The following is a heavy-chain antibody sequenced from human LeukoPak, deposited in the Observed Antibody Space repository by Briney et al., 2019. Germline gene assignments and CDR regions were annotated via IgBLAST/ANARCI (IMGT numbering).Heavy chain of an antibody. CDR2: IYYSGST. D-gene: IGHD4-17*01. CDR3: ARHVSPYGDPGLLDV. V-gene: IGHV4-39*01. Sequence: SETLSLTCTVSGGSISSSSYYWGWIRQPPGKGLEWIGSIYYSGSTYYNPSLKSRVTISVDTSKNQFSLKLSSVTAADTAVYYCARHVSPYGDPGLLDVWGKGTTVTVSS. J-gene: IGHJ6*04. CDR1: GGSISSSSYY.